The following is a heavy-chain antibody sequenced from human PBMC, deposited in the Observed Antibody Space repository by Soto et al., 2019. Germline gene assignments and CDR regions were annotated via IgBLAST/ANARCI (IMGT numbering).Heavy chain of an antibody. CDR3: ARERGSYFDAFDL. CDR1: GFTFNDYW. Sequence: DVHLVESGGGMVQPGGSLRLSCAASGFTFNDYWMSWVRQAPGKGLEWVANIRQDGSETNYPDSVKGRFTISRDNARDVVLLEMTSLRAEDTAVFFCARERGSYFDAFDLWGRGTMVVVAS. D-gene: IGHD3-16*01. V-gene: IGHV3-7*03. CDR2: IRQDGSET. J-gene: IGHJ3*01.